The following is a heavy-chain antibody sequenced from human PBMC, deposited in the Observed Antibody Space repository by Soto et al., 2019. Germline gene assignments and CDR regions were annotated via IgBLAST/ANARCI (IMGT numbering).Heavy chain of an antibody. CDR3: ATSGDKERHSDY. CDR2: ISAYNGNT. CDR1: GYTFTSCG. D-gene: IGHD1-1*01. V-gene: IGHV1-18*04. Sequence: ASVKVSCKASGYTFTSCGISWVRQAPGQGLEWMGWISAYNGNTNYAQKLQGRVTMTTDTSTSTAYMELRSLRSDDTAVYYCATSGDKERHSDYWGQGTLVTVSS. J-gene: IGHJ4*02.